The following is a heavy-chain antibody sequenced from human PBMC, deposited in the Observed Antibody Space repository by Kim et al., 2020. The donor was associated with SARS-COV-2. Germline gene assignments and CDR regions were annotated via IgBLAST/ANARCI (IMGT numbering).Heavy chain of an antibody. V-gene: IGHV3-23*01. Sequence: DHVKGPFTIARNNAKNTLYLKMNSLRAEDTAVYYCAKDSGRLVRNWFDPWGQGTLVTVSS. CDR3: AKDSGRLVRNWFDP. J-gene: IGHJ5*02. D-gene: IGHD6-6*01.